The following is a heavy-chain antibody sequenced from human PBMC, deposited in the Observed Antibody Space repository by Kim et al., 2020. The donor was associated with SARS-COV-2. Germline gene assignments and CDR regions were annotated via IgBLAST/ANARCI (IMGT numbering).Heavy chain of an antibody. J-gene: IGHJ3*01. D-gene: IGHD2-21*01. V-gene: IGHV3-9*01. CDR3: AKDRGGCGGGRTVDAFDY. CDR1: GFTFGGYE. CDR2: ISWSGSSI. Sequence: GGSLRLSCAASGFTFGGYEMNWVRQAPGKGLEWVSGISWSGSSIGYVDSVKGRFTISRDNAKNSLYLQMNSLRAEDTAVYYCAKDRGGCGGGRTVDAFDYWGQGTMVTVSS.